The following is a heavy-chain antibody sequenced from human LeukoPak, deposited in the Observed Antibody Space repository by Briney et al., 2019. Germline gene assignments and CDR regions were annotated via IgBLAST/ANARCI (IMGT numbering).Heavy chain of an antibody. J-gene: IGHJ5*02. D-gene: IGHD3-10*01. Sequence: GGSLRLSCAASGFTFSSHAMSWVRQAPGKGLEWVSAISGSGGSTYYADSVKGRFTISRDNSKNTLYLQMNSLRAEDTAVYYCAKMLWFGEYNWFDPWGQGTLVTVSS. CDR2: ISGSGGST. CDR3: AKMLWFGEYNWFDP. V-gene: IGHV3-23*01. CDR1: GFTFSSHA.